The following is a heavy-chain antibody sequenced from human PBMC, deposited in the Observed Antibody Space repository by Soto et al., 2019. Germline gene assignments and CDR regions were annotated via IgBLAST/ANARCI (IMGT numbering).Heavy chain of an antibody. V-gene: IGHV5-51*01. CDR2: VYPGDSNT. J-gene: IGHJ4*01. CDR1: GYRFTSYW. CDR3: TRQNYFDY. Sequence: GESLKISCKGSGYRFTSYWIGWVRQMPGKGLEWMGMVYPGDSNTRYSPSFQGQVTISVDKSISTAYLQWSSLKASDTAMYCCTRQNYFDYWGQGTQVTVSS.